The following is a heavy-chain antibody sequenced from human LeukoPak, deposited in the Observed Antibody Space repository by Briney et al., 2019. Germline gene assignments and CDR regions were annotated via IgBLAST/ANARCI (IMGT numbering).Heavy chain of an antibody. CDR2: IYYSGST. J-gene: IGHJ6*02. CDR3: ARCGGFEWSGLYYYYGMDV. V-gene: IGHV4-59*01. D-gene: IGHD3-3*01. CDR1: GGSISSYY. Sequence: PSETLSLTCTVSGGSISSYYWSWIRQPPGKGLEWIGNIYYSGSTNYNPSLKSRVTISVDTSKNQFSLKLSSVTAADTAVYYCARCGGFEWSGLYYYYGMDVWGQGTTVTVSS.